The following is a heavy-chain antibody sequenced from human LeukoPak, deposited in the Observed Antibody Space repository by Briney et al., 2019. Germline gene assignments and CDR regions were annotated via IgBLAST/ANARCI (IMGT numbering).Heavy chain of an antibody. V-gene: IGHV3-21*06. D-gene: IGHD1-26*01. CDR1: GVTFSSNS. CDR2: ISPSCSSV. J-gene: IGHJ4*02. Sequence: PGGSLSLSCAASGVTFSSNSHNWVRQAPGQGLEWVSSISPSCSSVYYADSMKGRFTISRDDAKNLLYLQMNSLRVEDTAVYYCGRYQDRGSYHELIFEYWGQGTLVTVCS. CDR3: GRYQDRGSYHELIFEY.